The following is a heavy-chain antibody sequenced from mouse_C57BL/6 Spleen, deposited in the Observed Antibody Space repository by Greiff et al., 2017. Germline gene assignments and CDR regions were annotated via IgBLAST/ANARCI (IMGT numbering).Heavy chain of an antibody. CDR1: GYTFTSYW. D-gene: IGHD1-1*01. J-gene: IGHJ2*01. V-gene: IGHV1-52*01. CDR2: IDPSDSET. CDR3: ARRGTTVVAFDY. Sequence: QVQLQQPGAELVRPGSSVKLSCKASGYTFTSYWMPWVKQRPIQGLEWIGNIDPSDSETHYNQKFKDKATLTVDKSSSTAYMQLSSLTSEDSAVYYCARRGTTVVAFDYWGQGTTLTVSS.